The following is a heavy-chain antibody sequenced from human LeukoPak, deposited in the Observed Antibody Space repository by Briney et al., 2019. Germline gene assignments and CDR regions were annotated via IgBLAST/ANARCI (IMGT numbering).Heavy chain of an antibody. V-gene: IGHV3-30*18. CDR2: ISYDGSNK. J-gene: IGHJ5*02. Sequence: GGALRLSCAASGFTFSSYGMHWVRQAPGKGLEGVAVISYDGSNKYYADSVKGRFTISRDNSKNTLYLQMNSLRAEETAGYYSAKDSPVLRFLEWSEAPAGWFDPWGQGTLVTVSS. CDR1: GFTFSSYG. CDR3: AKDSPVLRFLEWSEAPAGWFDP. D-gene: IGHD3-3*01.